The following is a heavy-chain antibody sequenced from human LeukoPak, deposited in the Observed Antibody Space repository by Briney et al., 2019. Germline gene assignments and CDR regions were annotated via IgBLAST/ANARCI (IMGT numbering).Heavy chain of an antibody. D-gene: IGHD3-3*01. J-gene: IGHJ6*03. V-gene: IGHV1-46*01. CDR2: INPSGGST. Sequence: ASVKVSCKASGGTFSSYAISWVRQAPGQGLEWMGIINPSGGSTSYAQKFQGRVTMTRDMSTSTVYMELSSLRSEDTAVYYCARDAYYDFWSGYYSYYYYYMDVWGKGTTVTVSS. CDR3: ARDAYYDFWSGYYSYYYYYMDV. CDR1: GGTFSSYA.